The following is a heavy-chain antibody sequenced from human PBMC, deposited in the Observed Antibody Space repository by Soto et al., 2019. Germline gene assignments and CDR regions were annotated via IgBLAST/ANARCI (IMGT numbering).Heavy chain of an antibody. J-gene: IGHJ3*02. CDR2: ISWNSGSI. Sequence: GGSLRLSCAASGFTFDDYAMHWVRQAPGKGLEWVSGISWNSGSIGYADSVKGRFTISRDNAKNSLYLQMNSLRAEDTALYYCAKDKGKDFEYDAFDIWGQGTMVTVSS. CDR1: GFTFDDYA. V-gene: IGHV3-9*01. CDR3: AKDKGKDFEYDAFDI.